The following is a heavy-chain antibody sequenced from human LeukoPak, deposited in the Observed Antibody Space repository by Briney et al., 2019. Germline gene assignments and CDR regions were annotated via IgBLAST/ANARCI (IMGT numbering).Heavy chain of an antibody. CDR2: IYYSGST. CDR3: ARTSKRGYSGYDYGNWFDP. V-gene: IGHV4-61*05. D-gene: IGHD5-12*01. CDR1: GASISGSGYY. J-gene: IGHJ5*02. Sequence: SETLSLTCAVSGASISGSGYYWGWIRQPPGKGLEWIGYIYYSGSTNYNPSLKSRVTISVDTSKNQFSLKLSSVTAADTAVYYCARTSKRGYSGYDYGNWFDPWGQGTLVTVSS.